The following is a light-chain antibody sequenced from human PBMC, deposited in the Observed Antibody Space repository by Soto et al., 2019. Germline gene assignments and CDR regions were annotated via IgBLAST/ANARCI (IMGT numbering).Light chain of an antibody. CDR3: QQYNSTPT. CDR1: QRVLYSSNNKNY. V-gene: IGKV4-1*01. J-gene: IGKJ1*01. CDR2: WAS. Sequence: DIVMTQAPASLAVSLGERATINCKSSQRVLYSSNNKNYLAWYQQKPGQPPKLLIYWASTRESGVPDRFSGSGSGTDFPLTISSLQAEDVAVYYCQQYNSTPTFGQGTKVEIK.